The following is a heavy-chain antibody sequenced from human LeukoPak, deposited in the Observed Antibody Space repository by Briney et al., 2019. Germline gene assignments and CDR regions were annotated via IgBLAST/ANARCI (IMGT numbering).Heavy chain of an antibody. Sequence: ASVTVSCKASGYTFTSYDINWVRQATGQGLEWMGWMNPNSGNTGYAQKFQGRVTMTRNTSISTAYMELSRLRSDDTAVYYCARGEGNYGYSYVESWFDPWGQGTLVTVSS. J-gene: IGHJ5*02. CDR3: ARGEGNYGYSYVESWFDP. D-gene: IGHD5-18*01. V-gene: IGHV1-8*01. CDR2: MNPNSGNT. CDR1: GYTFTSYD.